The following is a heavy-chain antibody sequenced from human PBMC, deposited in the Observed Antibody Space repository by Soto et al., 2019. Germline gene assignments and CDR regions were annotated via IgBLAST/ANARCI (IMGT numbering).Heavy chain of an antibody. V-gene: IGHV4-30-4*01. CDR3: AREGGESSDGLYYFDS. CDR1: GGSISSDNY. CDR2: IYYSGNT. J-gene: IGHJ4*02. Sequence: SETLSLTCTVSGGSISSDNYWSWIRQPPGKGLEWIGHIYYSGNTDYNPSLKSRLAISIDTSKNQFSLKLSSVTAADTAVYFCAREGGESSDGLYYFDSWGQGSLVTVSS. D-gene: IGHD3-16*01.